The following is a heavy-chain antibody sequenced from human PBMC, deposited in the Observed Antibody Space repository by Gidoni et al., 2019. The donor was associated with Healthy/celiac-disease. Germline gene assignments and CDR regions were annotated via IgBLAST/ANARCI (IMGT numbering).Heavy chain of an antibody. CDR2: IYLGDSDT. D-gene: IGHD3-22*01. V-gene: IGHV5-51*01. Sequence: EVQLVQSGAEVKKPGESLKISCKGSGYSFTSYWIGWVRPMPGKGLEWMGIIYLGDSDTRYSPSFQGQVTISADKSSSTAYLQWSSLEASDTAMYYCARSPMNYYDTSGYSSGKGAFDIWGQGTVVTVSS. J-gene: IGHJ3*02. CDR1: GYSFTSYW. CDR3: ARSPMNYYDTSGYSSGKGAFDI.